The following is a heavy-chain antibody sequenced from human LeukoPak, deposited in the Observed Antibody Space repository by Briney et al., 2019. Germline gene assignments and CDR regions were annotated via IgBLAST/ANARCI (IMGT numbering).Heavy chain of an antibody. CDR3: ARGNIATRRGENWFDP. J-gene: IGHJ5*02. Sequence: ASVKVSCKASGYTFTGDFIHWVRQAPGQGLEWMGWINSGSGGTNYARKLQGRVTMTRDTSISTAYMELSSLRSDDTAVFYCARGNIATRRGENWFDPWGQGTLVTVPS. D-gene: IGHD6-6*01. V-gene: IGHV1-2*02. CDR2: INSGSGGT. CDR1: GYTFTGDF.